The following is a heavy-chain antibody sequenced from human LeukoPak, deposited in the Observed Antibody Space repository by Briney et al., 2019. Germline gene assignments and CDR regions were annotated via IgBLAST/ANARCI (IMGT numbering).Heavy chain of an antibody. Sequence: GGSLRVSCAASGFIFNNYEMNWVRQAPGKGLEWVSYISFSGSVIYYADSVKGRFTISRDNAKNSLYLQMNSLRAEDTAVYYCTRDRRITLRKIGRSTNFYYYYYMDVWGKGTTVTISS. D-gene: IGHD3-22*01. J-gene: IGHJ6*03. CDR1: GFIFNNYE. V-gene: IGHV3-48*03. CDR3: TRDRRITLRKIGRSTNFYYYYYMDV. CDR2: ISFSGSVI.